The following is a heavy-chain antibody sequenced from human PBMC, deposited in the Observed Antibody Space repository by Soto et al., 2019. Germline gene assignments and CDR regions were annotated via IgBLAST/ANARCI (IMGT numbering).Heavy chain of an antibody. J-gene: IGHJ6*02. Sequence: EVQLLESGGGLVQSGESLTLSCVASQFTFNIDAMTWVRQAPGKGLEWVSSMSGSGASIYYADSVKGRFTISRDKSKKTLYLQMNSLRAKDTAVYWCARDNWNGAYYGLDVWGQGTTVTVS. CDR2: MSGSGASI. CDR3: ARDNWNGAYYGLDV. CDR1: QFTFNIDA. D-gene: IGHD1-20*01. V-gene: IGHV3-23*01.